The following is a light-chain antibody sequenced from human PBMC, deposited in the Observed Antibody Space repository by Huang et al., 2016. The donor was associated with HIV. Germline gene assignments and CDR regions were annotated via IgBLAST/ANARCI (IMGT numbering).Light chain of an antibody. Sequence: EIVMTQSPATLSVSAGERATLSCRASQSVSRNLAWYQQKPGQAPRLRIYGAFTRATGSPARFSGSGSGTEFTLTISSLQSEDFAVYYCQQYNNWPPGTFGQGTKVEIK. CDR1: QSVSRN. V-gene: IGKV3-15*01. CDR2: GAF. J-gene: IGKJ1*01. CDR3: QQYNNWPPGT.